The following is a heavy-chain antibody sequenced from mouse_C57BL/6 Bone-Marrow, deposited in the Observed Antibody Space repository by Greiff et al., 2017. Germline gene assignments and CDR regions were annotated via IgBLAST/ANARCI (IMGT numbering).Heavy chain of an antibody. J-gene: IGHJ2*01. V-gene: IGHV1-81*01. CDR3: ARSTVVVPDY. CDR2: IYPRSGNT. D-gene: IGHD1-1*01. Sequence: QVQLKESGAELARPGASVKLSCKASGYTFTSYGISWVKQRTGQGLEWIGEIYPRSGNTYYNEKFKGKATLTADKSSSTAYMELRSLTSEDAAVYFCARSTVVVPDYWGQGTTLTVSS. CDR1: GYTFTSYG.